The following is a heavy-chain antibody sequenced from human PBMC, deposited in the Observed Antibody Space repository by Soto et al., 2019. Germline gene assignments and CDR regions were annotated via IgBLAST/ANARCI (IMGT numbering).Heavy chain of an antibody. CDR2: IYYSGST. V-gene: IGHV4-31*11. CDR1: GGSFSGYY. CDR3: ARDAYYDSSGHNNWFDP. Sequence: SETLSLTCAVYGGSFSGYYWSWIRQHPGKGLEWIGYIYYSGSTYYNPSLKSRVTISVDTSKNQFSLKLSSVTAADTAVYYCARDAYYDSSGHNNWFDPWGQGTLVTVSS. J-gene: IGHJ5*02. D-gene: IGHD3-22*01.